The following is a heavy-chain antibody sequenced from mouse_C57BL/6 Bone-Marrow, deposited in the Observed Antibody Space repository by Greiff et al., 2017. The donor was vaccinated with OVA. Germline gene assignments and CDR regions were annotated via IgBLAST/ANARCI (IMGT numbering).Heavy chain of an antibody. Sequence: EVKLMESGAELVKPGASVKFSCTASGFNIKDYYMHWVKQRTEQGLEWIGRIDPEDGETKYAPKFQGQATITADTSSNTDDLQLSSLTAEDTAVYYCARYYGNYLRYWYFDVWGTGTTVTVSS. CDR2: IDPEDGET. CDR1: GFNIKDYY. D-gene: IGHD2-1*01. J-gene: IGHJ1*03. CDR3: ARYYGNYLRYWYFDV. V-gene: IGHV14-2*01.